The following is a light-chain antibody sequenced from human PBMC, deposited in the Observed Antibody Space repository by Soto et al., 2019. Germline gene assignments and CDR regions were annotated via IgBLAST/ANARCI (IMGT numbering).Light chain of an antibody. Sequence: DIQMTQSPSTLSASIGDSITITCRASQTISSWLAWYQQKPGKAPKLLIYDASSLESGVPSRFSGSRSGTEFTLTISSLQPDDFATYYCQHYNLYTWAFGQGTRVEIK. V-gene: IGKV1-5*01. CDR3: QHYNLYTWA. CDR2: DAS. CDR1: QTISSW. J-gene: IGKJ1*01.